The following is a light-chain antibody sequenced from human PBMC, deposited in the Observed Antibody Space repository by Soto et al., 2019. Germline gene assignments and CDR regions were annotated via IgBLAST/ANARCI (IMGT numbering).Light chain of an antibody. V-gene: IGKV1-5*01. Sequence: DIQMTQSPSTLSASVGDRVTITCRASQSINSWLAWYQQKPGKAPKLLIYDASSLASGVPSRFSGSGSGSEFTLTISSLQPDDFATYYCQQYNSYSMYTFGQGTELQIK. J-gene: IGKJ2*01. CDR3: QQYNSYSMYT. CDR1: QSINSW. CDR2: DAS.